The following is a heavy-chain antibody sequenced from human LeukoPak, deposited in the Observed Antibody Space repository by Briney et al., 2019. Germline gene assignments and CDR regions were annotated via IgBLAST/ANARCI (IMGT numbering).Heavy chain of an antibody. CDR2: ISGSGGST. D-gene: IGHD6-19*01. CDR3: AREYSSGWYQAYIGHDAFDI. V-gene: IGHV3-23*01. CDR1: GFTLSSYA. J-gene: IGHJ3*02. Sequence: PGGSLRLSCAASGFTLSSYAMSWVRQAPGKGLEWVSAISGSGGSTYYADSVKGRFTISRDNAKNSLYLQMNSLRAEDTAVYYCAREYSSGWYQAYIGHDAFDIWGQGTMVTVSS.